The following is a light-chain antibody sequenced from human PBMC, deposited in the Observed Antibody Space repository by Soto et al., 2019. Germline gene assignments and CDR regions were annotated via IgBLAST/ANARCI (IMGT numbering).Light chain of an antibody. CDR1: QSVSSSC. Sequence: EIVLTXXXXTXXXSXGERGTLXCRSSQSVSSSCLAWYQQKPGQAPGLLIYGASSRATGIPDRFSGSGSGTDFTLTISRLEPEDFAVYYCQQYGRSPWTFGQGTKVDIK. CDR2: GAS. V-gene: IGKV3-20*01. J-gene: IGKJ1*01. CDR3: QQYGRSPWT.